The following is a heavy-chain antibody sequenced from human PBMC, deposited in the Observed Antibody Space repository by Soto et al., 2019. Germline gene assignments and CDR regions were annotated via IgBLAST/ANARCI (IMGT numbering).Heavy chain of an antibody. V-gene: IGHV4-31*03. CDR1: GDSLSSRGYY. CDR2: IYHSWTT. Sequence: SETLSLTCSVSGDSLSSRGYYWSWIRQLPGKGLEWIGYIYHSWTTYYNPSLKSRLSISADTCKNQFSLYLKSVTVADTAVYYCGTVRASWYIDYWGQGTLVTVSS. CDR3: GTVRASWYIDY. D-gene: IGHD2-2*01. J-gene: IGHJ4*02.